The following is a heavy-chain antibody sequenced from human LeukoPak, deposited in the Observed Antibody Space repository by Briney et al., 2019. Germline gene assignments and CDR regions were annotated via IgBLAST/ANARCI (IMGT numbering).Heavy chain of an antibody. CDR1: GFTFSSYA. V-gene: IGHV3-23*01. CDR2: ISGSGDTT. D-gene: IGHD5-24*01. Sequence: GGSLRLSCAASGFTFSSYAMSWVRQAPGEGLEWVSSISGSGDTTYYADSVKGRFTISRDNSKNTLYLQMNSLRAEDTAVYYCAKSPINLLGRPPANDYWGQGTLATVSS. CDR3: AKSPINLLGRPPANDY. J-gene: IGHJ4*02.